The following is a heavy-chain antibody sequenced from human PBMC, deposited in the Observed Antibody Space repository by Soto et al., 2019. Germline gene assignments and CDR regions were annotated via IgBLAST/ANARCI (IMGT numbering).Heavy chain of an antibody. Sequence: SETLSLTCAVYGGSFSGYYWSWIRQPPGKGLEWIGEINHSGSTNYNPSLKSRVTISVDTSKNQFSLRAEDTAVYYCARDSASSSGWPPDYWGQGTLVTVSS. J-gene: IGHJ4*02. CDR1: GGSFSGYY. CDR2: INHSGST. CDR3: ARDSASSSGWPPDY. D-gene: IGHD6-19*01. V-gene: IGHV4-34*01.